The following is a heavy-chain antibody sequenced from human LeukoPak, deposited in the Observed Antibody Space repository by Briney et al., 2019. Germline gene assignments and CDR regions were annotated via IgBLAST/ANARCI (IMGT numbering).Heavy chain of an antibody. Sequence: PSETLSLTCAVYGGSFSGYYWSWVRQAPGKGLEWVANIKQDGSEKYYVDSVKGRFTISRDNAKNSLYLQMNSLRAEDTALYYCARDLGDYDILTGYSYDAFDIWGQGTMVTVSS. CDR2: IKQDGSEK. CDR3: ARDLGDYDILTGYSYDAFDI. J-gene: IGHJ3*02. D-gene: IGHD3-9*01. CDR1: GGSFSGYY. V-gene: IGHV3-7*03.